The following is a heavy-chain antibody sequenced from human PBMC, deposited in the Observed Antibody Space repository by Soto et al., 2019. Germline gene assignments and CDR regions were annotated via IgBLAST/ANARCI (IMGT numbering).Heavy chain of an antibody. CDR1: GGSISRYY. CDR3: SRAPSAYSRGYGMDV. V-gene: IGHV4-59*01. D-gene: IGHD5-18*01. Sequence: SETLSLTCTVSGGSISRYYWSWIRRPPGKGLEWIGYVYYSGTTNYNPSLRSRVTISVDTSNNQFSLRLSSVTAADTAVYYCSRAPSAYSRGYGMDVWGQGTTVTVSS. J-gene: IGHJ6*02. CDR2: VYYSGTT.